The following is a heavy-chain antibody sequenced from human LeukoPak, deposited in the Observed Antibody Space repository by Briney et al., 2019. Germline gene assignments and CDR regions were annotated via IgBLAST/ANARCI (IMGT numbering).Heavy chain of an antibody. D-gene: IGHD2-15*01. CDR1: GGTFNNYG. CDR2: IIPIFDTP. J-gene: IGHJ6*03. V-gene: IGHV1-69*13. Sequence: GASVKVSCKASGGTFNNYGINWVRQAPGQGLEWMGGIIPIFDTPYYAQNFQDRFTITADESTSTAYMELSRLRSDDTAVYYCARGLSGPYYYYYMDVWGKGTTVTVSS. CDR3: ARGLSGPYYYYYMDV.